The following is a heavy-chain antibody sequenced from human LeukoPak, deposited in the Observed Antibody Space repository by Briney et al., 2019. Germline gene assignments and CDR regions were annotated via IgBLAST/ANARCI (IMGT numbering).Heavy chain of an antibody. CDR1: GGSFSGYY. D-gene: IGHD4-17*01. V-gene: IGHV4-34*10. CDR3: ARVPSLTTHGDPPFDY. Sequence: SETLSLTCAVYGGSFSGYYWSWIRQPPGKGLEWIGEINHSGSTNYNPSLKSRVTMTRDTSTSTVYMELSSLRSEDTAVYYCARVPSLTTHGDPPFDYWGQGTLVTVSS. J-gene: IGHJ4*02. CDR2: INHSGST.